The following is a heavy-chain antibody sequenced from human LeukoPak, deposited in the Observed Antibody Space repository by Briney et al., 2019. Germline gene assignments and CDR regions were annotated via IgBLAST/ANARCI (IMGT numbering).Heavy chain of an antibody. V-gene: IGHV4-59*08. CDR1: GGPISNYY. J-gene: IGHJ4*02. CDR2: VYDSGIT. D-gene: IGHD6-25*01. CDR3: ARSRGLAGAATVIDY. Sequence: SETLSLTCTVSGGPISNYYWTWIRQSPGQGLEWIGYVYDSGITDYNPSLKSRLTISVDTSKNQFSLKLSSMTAADTAVYYCARSRGLAGAATVIDYWGQGTLVTVSS.